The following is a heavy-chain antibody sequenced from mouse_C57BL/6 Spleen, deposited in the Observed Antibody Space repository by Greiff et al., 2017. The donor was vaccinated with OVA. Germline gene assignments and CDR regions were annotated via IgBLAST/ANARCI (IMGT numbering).Heavy chain of an antibody. CDR1: GYAFSSSW. CDR2: IYPGDGDT. V-gene: IGHV1-82*01. J-gene: IGHJ2*01. CDR3: ATTVVAKGNYFDY. Sequence: QVQLQQSGPELVKPGASVKISCKASGYAFSSSWMNWVKQRPGKGLEWIGRIYPGDGDTNYNGKFKGKATLTADKSSSTAYMQLSSLTSEDSAVYFCATTVVAKGNYFDYWGQGTTLTVSS. D-gene: IGHD1-1*01.